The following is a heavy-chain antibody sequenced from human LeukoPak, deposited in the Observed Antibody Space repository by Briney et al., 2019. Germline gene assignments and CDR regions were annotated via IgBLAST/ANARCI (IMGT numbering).Heavy chain of an antibody. J-gene: IGHJ4*02. CDR1: GFTFSSYW. Sequence: PGGSLRLSCAASGFTFSSYWMHWVRQAPGKGLVWVSRINSDGSSTSYADSVKGRFTISRDNAKNTLYLQMNSLRAEDTGVYYCARDLNPDYSNYNLDYWGQGTLVTVSS. V-gene: IGHV3-74*01. D-gene: IGHD4-11*01. CDR2: INSDGSST. CDR3: ARDLNPDYSNYNLDY.